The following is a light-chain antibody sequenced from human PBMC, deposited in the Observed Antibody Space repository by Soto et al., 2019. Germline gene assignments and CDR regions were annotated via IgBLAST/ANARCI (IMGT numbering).Light chain of an antibody. CDR1: QSVSSN. J-gene: IGKJ2*01. CDR3: HQYNTWPS. V-gene: IGKV3-15*01. Sequence: EIMMTQSPATLSVSPGGRATLSCRASQSVSSNLAWYQKKPGQAPRLLIYGTSTRATGIPARVSASGSGTVFTLTISSLQSEDFAVYYCHQYNTWPSFGQGTRLEI. CDR2: GTS.